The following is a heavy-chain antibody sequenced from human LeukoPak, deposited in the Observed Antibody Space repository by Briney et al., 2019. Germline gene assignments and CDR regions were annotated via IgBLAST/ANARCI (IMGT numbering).Heavy chain of an antibody. V-gene: IGHV3-30*02. CDR3: AKVPLSSSGWDREYYFDY. J-gene: IGHJ4*02. D-gene: IGHD6-19*01. CDR1: GFTFSSYG. Sequence: PGRSLRLSCAASGFTFSSYGMHWVRQAPSKGPEWVAFIRSDSSNQYYADSVKGRFTISRDNSKNTLYLQMNSLRAEDTAVYYCAKVPLSSSGWDREYYFDYWGQGTLVTVSS. CDR2: IRSDSSNQ.